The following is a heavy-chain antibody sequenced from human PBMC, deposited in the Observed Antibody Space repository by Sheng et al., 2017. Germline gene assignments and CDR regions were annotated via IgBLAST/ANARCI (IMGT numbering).Heavy chain of an antibody. CDR2: IKQDGSEK. V-gene: IGHV3-7*01. Sequence: EVQLVESGGGLVQPWGGPLRLSCAASGFTFSSYWMSWVRQAPGKGLEWVANIKQDGSEKYYVDSVKGRFTISRDNAKNSLYLQMNSLRAEDTAVYYCARTKGIAVAGIFIGSDYWGQGTLVTVSS. CDR1: GFTFSSYW. J-gene: IGHJ4*02. D-gene: IGHD6-19*01. CDR3: ARTKGIAVAGIFIGSDY.